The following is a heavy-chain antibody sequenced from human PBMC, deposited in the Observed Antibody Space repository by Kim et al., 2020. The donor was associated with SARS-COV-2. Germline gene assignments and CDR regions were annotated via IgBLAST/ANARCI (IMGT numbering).Heavy chain of an antibody. J-gene: IGHJ4*02. Sequence: SETLSLTCTVSGGSISSSSYYWGWIRQPPGKGLEWFGSIYYSGSTYYNPSIKSRVTISVDTSKNQFSLKLSSVTAADTAVYYCARRGYSYGFGGRGGWYFDYWGQGTLVTVSS. CDR3: ARRGYSYGFGGRGGWYFDY. CDR2: IYYSGST. CDR1: GGSISSSSYY. V-gene: IGHV4-39*01. D-gene: IGHD5-18*01.